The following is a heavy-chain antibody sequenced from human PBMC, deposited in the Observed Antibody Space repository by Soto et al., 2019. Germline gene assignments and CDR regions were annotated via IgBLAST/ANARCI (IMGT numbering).Heavy chain of an antibody. D-gene: IGHD1-26*01. CDR1: GYTFTSYG. Sequence: ASVKVSCKASGYTFTSYGISWVRQAPGQGLEGMGWISAYNGNTNYAQKLQGRVTITTDTSTSTAYMELRSLSSDDTAVYSCATALRNIVGADYYCYYYGMDVWGQGTTVTVSS. V-gene: IGHV1-18*01. CDR3: ATALRNIVGADYYCYYYGMDV. J-gene: IGHJ6*02. CDR2: ISAYNGNT.